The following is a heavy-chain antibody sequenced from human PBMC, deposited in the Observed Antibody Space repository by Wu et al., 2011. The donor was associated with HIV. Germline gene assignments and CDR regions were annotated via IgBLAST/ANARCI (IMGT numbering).Heavy chain of an antibody. CDR2: INPSGGST. D-gene: IGHD2-2*01. CDR1: GYTFTSYY. Sequence: QVQLVQSGAEVKKPGASVKVSCKASGYTFTSYYMHWVRQAPGQGLEWMGIINPSGGSTSYAQKFQGRVTMTRDTSTSTVYMELSSLRSEDTAVYYCARRGLFVVPAALYYYYYGMDVWGQGPRSPSP. CDR3: ARRGLFVVPAALYYYYYGMDV. J-gene: IGHJ6*02. V-gene: IGHV1-46*01.